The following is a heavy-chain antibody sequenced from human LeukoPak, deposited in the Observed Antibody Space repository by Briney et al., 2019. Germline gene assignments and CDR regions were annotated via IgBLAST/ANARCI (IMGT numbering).Heavy chain of an antibody. CDR1: GGSISSYY. CDR2: IYYSGST. Sequence: SEALSLTCTVSGGSISSYYWSWIRQPPGKGLEWIGYIYYSGSTNYNPSLKSRVTISVDTSKNQFSLKLSSVTAADTAVYYCARTTEGYCSSASCFGFSYSYYMDVWGKGTTVTISS. CDR3: ARTTEGYCSSASCFGFSYSYYMDV. D-gene: IGHD2-2*01. J-gene: IGHJ6*03. V-gene: IGHV4-59*01.